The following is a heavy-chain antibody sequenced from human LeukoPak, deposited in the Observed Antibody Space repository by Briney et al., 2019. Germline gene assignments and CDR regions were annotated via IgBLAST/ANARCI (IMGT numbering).Heavy chain of an antibody. J-gene: IGHJ4*02. V-gene: IGHV1-18*01. CDR3: ARDWAIVVVPSY. D-gene: IGHD3-22*01. CDR1: GYTFTSYG. Sequence: ASVKVSCKASGYTFTSYGISWVRQAPGQGLEWMGWISAYSGNTNYAQKLQGRVTMTTDTSTSTAYMELRSLRSDDTAVYYCARDWAIVVVPSYWGQGTLVTVSS. CDR2: ISAYSGNT.